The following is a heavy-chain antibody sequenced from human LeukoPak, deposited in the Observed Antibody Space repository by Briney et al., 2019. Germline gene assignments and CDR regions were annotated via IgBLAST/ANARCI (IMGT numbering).Heavy chain of an antibody. J-gene: IGHJ4*02. CDR1: GFTFSDSA. Sequence: GGSLRLSCAASGFTFSDSAIHWVRQASGKGLEWVGHIRSKRNNYATLYAASVTGRFTISRDDSRNTAYLQMNSLQIEDTAVYYCAKGLYSSGLWGQGTLVTVSS. CDR2: IRSKRNNYAT. CDR3: AKGLYSSGL. V-gene: IGHV3-73*01. D-gene: IGHD6-19*01.